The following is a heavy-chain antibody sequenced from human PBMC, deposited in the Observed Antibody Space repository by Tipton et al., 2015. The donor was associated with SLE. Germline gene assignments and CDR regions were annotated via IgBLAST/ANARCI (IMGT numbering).Heavy chain of an antibody. D-gene: IGHD2-21*01. CDR2: ISSSGSTI. Sequence: SLRLSCAASGFTFSSYEMNWVRQAPGKGLEWVSYISSSGSTIYYADSVKGRFTISRDNAKNSLYLQMNSLRAEDTAVYYCARISCGGDCYSGPGAFDIWGQGTMVTVSS. V-gene: IGHV3-48*03. CDR3: ARISCGGDCYSGPGAFDI. CDR1: GFTFSSYE. J-gene: IGHJ3*02.